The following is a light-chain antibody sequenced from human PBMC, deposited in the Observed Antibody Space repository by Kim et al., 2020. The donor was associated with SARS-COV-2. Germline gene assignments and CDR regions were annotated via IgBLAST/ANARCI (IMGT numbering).Light chain of an antibody. CDR1: QGISND. V-gene: IGKV1-17*01. J-gene: IGKJ1*01. CDR2: AAS. Sequence: DIQMTQSPSSLSASVGYRVTITCRASQGISNDLGWYQQKPGRASKRLIYAASSLENGVPSRFSGRGSGTEFTLAISSLQPEYFATYFCLQYNSYTRTVGQLTKVDFK. CDR3: LQYNSYTRT.